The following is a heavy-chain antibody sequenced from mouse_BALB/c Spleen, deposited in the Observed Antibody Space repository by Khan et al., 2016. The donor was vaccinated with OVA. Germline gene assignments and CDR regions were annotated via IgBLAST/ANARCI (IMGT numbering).Heavy chain of an antibody. CDR1: GFSLTGDG. CDR3: AMAYYGNYREAMDY. J-gene: IGHJ4*01. CDR2: IWGDGST. V-gene: IGHV2-6-7*01. Sequence: QVQLKQSGPGLVAPSQSLSITCTVSGFSLTGDGVNWVRQPPGKGLEWLGRIWGDGSTDKNSVLKSRLSISKDNSKCQVFLKMNILQTDDTARYYCAMAYYGNYREAMDYWGQGTSVTVSS. D-gene: IGHD2-10*01.